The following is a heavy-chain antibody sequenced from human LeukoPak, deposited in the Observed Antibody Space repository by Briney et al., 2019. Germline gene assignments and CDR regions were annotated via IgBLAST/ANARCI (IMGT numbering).Heavy chain of an antibody. V-gene: IGHV3-48*01. D-gene: IGHD6-13*01. Sequence: GVSLRLSCADSGFTFSRYSMNWARQAPGKGLEWVSYISSNSNTIYYADSVKGRFTISRDNGKNSLYLQMNSLRAEDTAVYYCARVVREWSSRRYFDYWGQGTLVTVSS. CDR3: ARVVREWSSRRYFDY. CDR2: ISSNSNTI. CDR1: GFTFSRYS. J-gene: IGHJ4*02.